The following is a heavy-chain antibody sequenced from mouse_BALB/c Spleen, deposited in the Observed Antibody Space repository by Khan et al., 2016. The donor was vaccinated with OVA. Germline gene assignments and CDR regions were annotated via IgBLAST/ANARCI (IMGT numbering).Heavy chain of an antibody. Sequence: VQLQESGAELVKPGASVKLSCKTSGYTFTSYWIQWVKQRPGQGLGWIGQIFPGTGTTYYNENFKGKATLTVDPSSNTAYMQFSSLTSEDPAVFFCARGYFGNYEFAYWGPGTLVTVSP. D-gene: IGHD2-1*01. V-gene: IGHV1S132*01. J-gene: IGHJ3*01. CDR2: IFPGTGTT. CDR3: ARGYFGNYEFAY. CDR1: GYTFTSYW.